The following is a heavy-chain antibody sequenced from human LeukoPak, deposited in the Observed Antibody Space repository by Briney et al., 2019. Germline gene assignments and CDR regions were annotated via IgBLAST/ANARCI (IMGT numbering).Heavy chain of an antibody. CDR1: GFTLSSYA. CDR2: ISGSGGST. V-gene: IGHV3-23*01. D-gene: IGHD2-2*01. Sequence: PGGSLRLSCAASGFTLSSYAMSWVRQAPGKGLEWVSAISGSGGSTYYADSVKGRFTISRDNSKNTLYLQMNSLRAEDTAVYYCAKVNVPAAMVRRWFDPWGQGTLVTVSS. CDR3: AKVNVPAAMVRRWFDP. J-gene: IGHJ5*02.